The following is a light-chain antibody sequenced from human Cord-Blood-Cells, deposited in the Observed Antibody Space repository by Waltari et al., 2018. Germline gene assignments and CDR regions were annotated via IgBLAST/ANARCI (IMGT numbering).Light chain of an antibody. V-gene: IGKV1-5*01. J-gene: IGKJ1*01. Sequence: DIQMTQSPSTLSASVGDRVTITCRASQSISSWLAWYQQNPGKAPKLLIYDPSSLESGVPSRFSGSGSGTEFTLTISSLQPDDFATYYCQQYNSYWTFGQGTKVEIK. CDR2: DPS. CDR1: QSISSW. CDR3: QQYNSYWT.